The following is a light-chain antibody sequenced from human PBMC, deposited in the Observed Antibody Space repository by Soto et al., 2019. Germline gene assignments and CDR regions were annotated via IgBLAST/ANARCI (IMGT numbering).Light chain of an antibody. CDR3: QKYYSSPPT. V-gene: IGKV4-1*01. CDR1: QSVLYSSNNKNY. CDR2: WAS. J-gene: IGKJ4*01. Sequence: DIVMTQSPDSLAVSLGERATINCKSSQSVLYSSNNKNYLAWYQQKTGQPPKMXIYWASTRESGVPARFSGSGSGTDFTLTISRLQAEDVAVYYCQKYYSSPPTCGGGTKVDIK.